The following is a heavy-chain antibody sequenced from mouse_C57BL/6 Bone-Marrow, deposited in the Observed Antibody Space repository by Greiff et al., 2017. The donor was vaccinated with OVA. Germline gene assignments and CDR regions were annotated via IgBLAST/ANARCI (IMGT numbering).Heavy chain of an antibody. CDR2: ISDGGSYT. V-gene: IGHV5-4*01. D-gene: IGHD4-1*02. CDR3: ARGQLGLWFAY. J-gene: IGHJ3*01. Sequence: EVQGVESGGGLVKPGGSLKLSCAASGFTFSSYAMSWVRQTPEKRLEWVATISDGGSYTYYPDNVKGRFTISRDNAKNNLYLQMSHLKSEDTAMYYCARGQLGLWFAYWGQGTLVTVSA. CDR1: GFTFSSYA.